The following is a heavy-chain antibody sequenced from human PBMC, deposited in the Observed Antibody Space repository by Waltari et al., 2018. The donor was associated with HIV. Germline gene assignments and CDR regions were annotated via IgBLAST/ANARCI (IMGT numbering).Heavy chain of an antibody. CDR2: INTNTGNP. Sequence: QVQLVQSGSELKKPGASVKVSCKASGSTFTSYAINWVRQAPGQGPEWMGWINTNTGNPTYAQDFIGRFVFSLDTSVSTAFLQISSLKPEDTAVYYCARSTKKTVVTISYWWFDLWGRGTLVTVSS. D-gene: IGHD3-3*01. CDR1: GSTFTSYA. V-gene: IGHV7-4-1*02. CDR3: ARSTKKTVVTISYWWFDL. J-gene: IGHJ2*01.